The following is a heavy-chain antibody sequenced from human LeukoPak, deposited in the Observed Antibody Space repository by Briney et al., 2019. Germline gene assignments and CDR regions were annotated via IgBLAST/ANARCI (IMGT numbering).Heavy chain of an antibody. V-gene: IGHV3-23*01. CDR1: GFTFSSYA. D-gene: IGHD2-15*01. J-gene: IGHJ6*02. CDR2: ISGSGDST. CDR3: AKAIVVVDNYGMDV. Sequence: GGSLRLSCAASGFTFSSYAMSWVRQAPGKGLEWVSAISGSGDSTYYADSVKGRFTISRDNSKNTLYLQMNSLRAEDTAVYYCAKAIVVVDNYGMDVWGQGTTVTVSS.